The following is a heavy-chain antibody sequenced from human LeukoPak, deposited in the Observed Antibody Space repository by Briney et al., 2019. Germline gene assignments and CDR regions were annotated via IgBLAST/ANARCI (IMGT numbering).Heavy chain of an antibody. CDR1: GFTFSDYY. V-gene: IGHV3-11*04. D-gene: IGHD6-19*01. J-gene: IGHJ6*02. CDR3: ARASLYSSGWCITYQTGSVGGMDV. CDR2: ISSSSSTI. Sequence: PGGSLRLSCAASGFTFSDYYMSWIRQAPGKGLEWVSYISSSSSTIYYADSVKGRFTISRDNAKNSLYLQMNSLRAEDTAVYYCARASLYSSGWCITYQTGSVGGMDVWGQGTTVTVSS.